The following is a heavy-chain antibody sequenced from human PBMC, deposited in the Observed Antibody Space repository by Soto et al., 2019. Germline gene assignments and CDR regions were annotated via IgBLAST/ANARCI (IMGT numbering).Heavy chain of an antibody. J-gene: IGHJ6*03. CDR3: ARHAYGDYGSDYYYYYYMDV. Sequence: SETLSLTCTVSGGSISSYYWSWIRQPPGKGLEWIGYIYYSGSTNYNPSLKSRVTISVDTSKNQFSLKLSSVTAADTAVYYCARHAYGDYGSDYYYYYYMDVWGKGTTVTVSS. D-gene: IGHD4-17*01. CDR1: GGSISSYY. V-gene: IGHV4-59*08. CDR2: IYYSGST.